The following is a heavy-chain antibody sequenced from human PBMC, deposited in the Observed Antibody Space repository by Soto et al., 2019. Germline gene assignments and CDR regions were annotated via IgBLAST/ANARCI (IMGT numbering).Heavy chain of an antibody. D-gene: IGHD2-15*01. CDR1: GFTFSDYY. Sequence: GSLRLSCAASGFTFSDYYMSWIRQAPGKGLEWVSYISSSSSYTNYADSVKGRFTISRDNAKNSLYLQMNSLRAEDTAVYYCARDLYCSGGSCLNWFDPWGQGTLVTVSS. CDR2: ISSSSSYT. V-gene: IGHV3-11*06. J-gene: IGHJ5*02. CDR3: ARDLYCSGGSCLNWFDP.